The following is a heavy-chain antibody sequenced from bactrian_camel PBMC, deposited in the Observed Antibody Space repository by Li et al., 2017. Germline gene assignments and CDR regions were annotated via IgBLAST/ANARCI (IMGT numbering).Heavy chain of an antibody. CDR2: IDGSGGRT. D-gene: IGHD2*01. Sequence: VQLVESGGGLVQPGGSLRLSCAASGFTFSYYAMKWFRQAPGKELEWVSTIDGSGGRTFYAGSVKGRFTISRDNAINTVYLQLNSLRTEDTGMYYCSPSLSEHSTILGDSPPGQGTQVTVS. CDR1: GFTFSYYA. J-gene: IGHJ4*01. V-gene: IGHV3S40*01.